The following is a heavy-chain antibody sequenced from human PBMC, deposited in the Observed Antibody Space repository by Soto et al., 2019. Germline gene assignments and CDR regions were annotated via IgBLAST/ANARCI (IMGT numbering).Heavy chain of an antibody. CDR2: ISSSGLYI. D-gene: IGHD2-2*01. CDR1: GFSFSTYS. J-gene: IGHJ4*02. V-gene: IGHV3-21*01. Sequence: RRLSCAASGFSFSTYSMNWVRQAPGKGLEWVSSISSSGLYIYYADSLKGRFTVSRDNAKNSLYLQMNSLKDEDTAVYYCARCLGSSDSCYRGYFDYWGQGTLVTVSS. CDR3: ARCLGSSDSCYRGYFDY.